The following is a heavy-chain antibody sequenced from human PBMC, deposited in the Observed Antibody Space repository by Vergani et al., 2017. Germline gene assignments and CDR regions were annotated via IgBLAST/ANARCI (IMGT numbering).Heavy chain of an antibody. V-gene: IGHV4-39*02. J-gene: IGHJ5*02. CDR2: ISSSGSP. D-gene: IGHD5-24*01. Sequence: QLQLQESGPGLVKPSETLSLSCRVSGDSISRSHYYWGFIRQPPGKGLEWIGSISSSGSPYYNPTLKSRLAFSVDTSKNLFSLRLKSVTATDTGMYYCATLTYDGYNFGWFDPWGQGTLVTVSS. CDR1: GDSISRSHYY. CDR3: ATLTYDGYNFGWFDP.